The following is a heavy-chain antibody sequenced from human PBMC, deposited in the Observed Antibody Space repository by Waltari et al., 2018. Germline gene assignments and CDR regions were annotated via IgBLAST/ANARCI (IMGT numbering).Heavy chain of an antibody. CDR1: GYTFTSYY. D-gene: IGHD6-6*01. CDR3: ARGGAARPSGVDY. V-gene: IGHV1-46*01. CDR2: INPSGGST. J-gene: IGHJ4*02. Sequence: QVQLVQSGAEVKKPGASVKVSCKASGYTFTSYYMHWVRQAPGQGLEWMGIINPSGGSTSYEQKFQGRVTMTRDTSTGTVYMGLSSLRSEDTAVYYCARGGAARPSGVDYWGQGTLVTVSS.